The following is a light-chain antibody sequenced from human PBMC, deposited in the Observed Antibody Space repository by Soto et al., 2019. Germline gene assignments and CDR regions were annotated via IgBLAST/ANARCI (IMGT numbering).Light chain of an antibody. CDR3: QSYDSRLSGWV. CDR2: GNS. V-gene: IGLV1-40*01. J-gene: IGLJ3*02. Sequence: QSVLTQPPSVSGAPGQRVTISCTESSSNIGAGYDVHWYQQLPGTAPKLLIYGNSNRPSGVPDRFSGSKSGTSASLAITGLQDEDEADYCCQSYDSRLSGWVFGGGTKLTVL. CDR1: SSNIGAGYD.